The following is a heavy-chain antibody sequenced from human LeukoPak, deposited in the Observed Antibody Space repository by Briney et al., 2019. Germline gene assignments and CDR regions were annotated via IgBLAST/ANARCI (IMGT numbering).Heavy chain of an antibody. CDR2: IYSGGST. J-gene: IGHJ4*02. CDR1: GFTVSSNY. V-gene: IGHV3-53*01. CDR3: ARGPYLSEFDY. Sequence: PGGSPRLSCAASGFTVSSNYMSWVRQAPGKGLEWVSVIYSGGSTYYADSVKGRFTISRDNSKNTLYLQVNSLRAEDTAVYYCARGPYLSEFDYWGQGTLVTVSS. D-gene: IGHD1-14*01.